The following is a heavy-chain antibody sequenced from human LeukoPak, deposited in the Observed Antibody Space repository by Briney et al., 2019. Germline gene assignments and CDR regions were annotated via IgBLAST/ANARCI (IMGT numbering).Heavy chain of an antibody. CDR3: ASDGAKFGALTYYYYYMDV. CDR2: VSGGGGST. CDR1: GFTFSGYA. V-gene: IGHV3-23*01. Sequence: GGSLRLSCAASGFTFSGYAMTWVRQAPGKGLEWVSAVSGGGGSTYYADSVRGRFTISRDNSKNTLYLQMNSLKAEDTAVYYCASDGAKFGALTYYYYYMDVWGKGTTVTVSS. D-gene: IGHD3-10*01. J-gene: IGHJ6*03.